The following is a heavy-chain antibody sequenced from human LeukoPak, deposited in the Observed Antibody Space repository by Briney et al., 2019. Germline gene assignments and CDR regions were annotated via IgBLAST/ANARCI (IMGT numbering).Heavy chain of an antibody. CDR1: GFTFSSYE. D-gene: IGHD3-9*01. V-gene: IGHV3-48*03. CDR2: ISSSGSTI. Sequence: GGSLRLSCAASGFTFSSYEMNWVRQAPGKGLEWVSYISSSGSTIYYADSVKGRFTISRDNAKNSLYLQMNSLRAEDTAVYYCARDGYTYYDILTGRKRRAYFDYWGQGTLVTVSS. J-gene: IGHJ4*02. CDR3: ARDGYTYYDILTGRKRRAYFDY.